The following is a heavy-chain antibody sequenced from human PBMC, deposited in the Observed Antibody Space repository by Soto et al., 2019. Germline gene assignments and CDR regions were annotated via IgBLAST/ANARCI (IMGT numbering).Heavy chain of an antibody. V-gene: IGHV4-30-2*01. Sequence: SETLSLTCAVSGGSISSGGYSWSWIRQPPGKGLEWIGYIYHSGSTYFNPSLRSRVTISVDRSKNQFSLKLSSVTAADTAVYYCARLYCTGGSCYAFDHWGQGTLVTVSS. CDR2: IYHSGST. J-gene: IGHJ4*02. CDR3: ARLYCTGGSCYAFDH. CDR1: GGSISSGGYS. D-gene: IGHD2-15*01.